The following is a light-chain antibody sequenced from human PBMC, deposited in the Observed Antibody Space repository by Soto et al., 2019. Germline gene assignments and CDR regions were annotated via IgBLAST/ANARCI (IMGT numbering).Light chain of an antibody. CDR2: DAS. CDR1: QSVSTSK. J-gene: IGKJ1*01. V-gene: IGKV3-20*01. CDR3: QQYVNFVWT. Sequence: IVLTQSPGTLSLSPGVRATLSCRTSQSVSTSKLAWYQQRPGQAPRLLMYDASGRATGIPDRFSGSGSRTDFTLTISRLEPEDVAVYYCQQYVNFVWTFGQGTKVDIK.